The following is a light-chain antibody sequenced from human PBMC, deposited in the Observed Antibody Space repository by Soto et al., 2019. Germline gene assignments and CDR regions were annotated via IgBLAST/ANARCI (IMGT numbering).Light chain of an antibody. CDR2: AAS. CDR1: QGIRND. CDR3: LQHSTYPLT. V-gene: IGKV1-17*01. Sequence: DIPMNQFPSSLSASVGDRVTITCRASQGIRNDLGWYQQKPGKAPKRLIYAASSLQSGVPSRFSGSGSGTEFTLAISSLQPEDSATFYCLQHSTYPLTFGQGTKVEIK. J-gene: IGKJ1*01.